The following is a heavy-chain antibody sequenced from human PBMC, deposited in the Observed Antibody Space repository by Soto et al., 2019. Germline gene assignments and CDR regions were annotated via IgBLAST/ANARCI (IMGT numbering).Heavy chain of an antibody. D-gene: IGHD6-13*01. J-gene: IGHJ5*02. V-gene: IGHV4-38-2*01. Sequence: SETLSLTCAVSGYSISSGYYWGWIRQPPGKGLEWIGSIYHSGSTYYNPSLKSRVTISVDTSKNQFSLELSSLRSEDTAVCYCVRRHVSATGIDWFDPWGQGTLVTVSS. CDR1: GYSISSGYY. CDR3: VRRHVSATGIDWFDP. CDR2: IYHSGST.